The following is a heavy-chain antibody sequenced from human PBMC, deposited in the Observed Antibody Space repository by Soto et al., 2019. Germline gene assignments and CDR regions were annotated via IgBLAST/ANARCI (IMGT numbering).Heavy chain of an antibody. CDR1: GFTFSDYY. V-gene: IGHV3-11*01. J-gene: IGHJ4*02. CDR2: ISSSGSTI. Sequence: PGGSLRLSCAASGFTFSDYYMSWIRQAPGKGLEWVSYISSSGSTIYYADSVKGRFTISRYNAKNSLYLQMNSLRAEDTAVYYCARAYSSSSESDYWGQGTLVTVSS. D-gene: IGHD6-6*01. CDR3: ARAYSSSSESDY.